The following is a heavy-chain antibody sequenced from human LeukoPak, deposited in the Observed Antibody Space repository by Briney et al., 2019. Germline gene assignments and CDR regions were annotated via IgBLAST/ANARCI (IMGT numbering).Heavy chain of an antibody. V-gene: IGHV3-74*01. Sequence: PGGSLRLSCAASGFTFSSYWMHWVRQAPGKGLVWVSRINSDGSSTSYADSVKGRFTISRDNGKNSLYLQMNSLKVEDTAVYYCARERGQWLESDDDALDLWGQGTKVIVSS. CDR2: INSDGSST. J-gene: IGHJ3*01. CDR3: ARERGQWLESDDDALDL. D-gene: IGHD6-19*01. CDR1: GFTFSSYW.